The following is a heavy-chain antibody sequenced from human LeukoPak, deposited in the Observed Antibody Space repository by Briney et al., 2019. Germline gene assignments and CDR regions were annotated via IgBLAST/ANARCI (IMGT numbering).Heavy chain of an antibody. J-gene: IGHJ6*03. D-gene: IGHD2-2*01. CDR2: IYYSGST. Sequence: SETLSLTCTVSGGSISSYYWSWIRQPPGKGLEWIGYIYYSGSTNYNPSLKSRVTISVDTSKNQFSLKLSSVTAADTAVYYCARKVADIVVVPAADYYYYYYMDVWGKGTTVTISS. CDR1: GGSISSYY. V-gene: IGHV4-59*01. CDR3: ARKVADIVVVPAADYYYYYYMDV.